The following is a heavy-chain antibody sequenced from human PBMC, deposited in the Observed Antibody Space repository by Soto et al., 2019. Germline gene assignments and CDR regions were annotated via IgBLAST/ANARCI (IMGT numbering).Heavy chain of an antibody. J-gene: IGHJ4*02. CDR1: GFTFDDYA. Sequence: DVQLVESGGGLVQPGRSLRLSCAASGFTFDDYAMHWVRQAPGKGLEWVSGISWNSGSIGYADSVKGRFTISRDNAKNSLYLQMNSLRAEDTALYYCAKSEWYDILTGFDYWGQGTLVTVSS. CDR2: ISWNSGSI. D-gene: IGHD3-9*01. CDR3: AKSEWYDILTGFDY. V-gene: IGHV3-9*01.